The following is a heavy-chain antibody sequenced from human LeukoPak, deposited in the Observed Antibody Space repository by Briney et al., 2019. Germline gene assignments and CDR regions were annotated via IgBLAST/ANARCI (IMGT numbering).Heavy chain of an antibody. CDR3: ARDFDY. Sequence: SETLSLTCTVSGGSLSSGSYYWGWIRQPPGKGLEWIGSIYYSGSIYFSGSSDYNPSLKRRVTISGDTSKNHFSLRLSSVTAADTAVYYCARDFDYWGQGTLVTVSS. J-gene: IGHJ4*02. CDR2: SIYYSGSIYFSGSS. V-gene: IGHV4-39*07. CDR1: GGSLSSGSYY.